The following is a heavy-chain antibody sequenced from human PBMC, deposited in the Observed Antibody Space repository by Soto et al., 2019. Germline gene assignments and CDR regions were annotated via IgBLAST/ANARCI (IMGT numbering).Heavy chain of an antibody. V-gene: IGHV4-34*01. Sequence: QVQLQQWGAGLLKPSETLSLTCAVYGGSFSGYYWSWIRQPPGKGLEWIGEINHSGSTNYNPSLKSRVTISVDTSKNQFSLKLSSVTAADTAVYHCARGLSYSSSWYGYWGQGTLVTVSS. CDR3: ARGLSYSSSWYGY. D-gene: IGHD6-13*01. CDR2: INHSGST. CDR1: GGSFSGYY. J-gene: IGHJ4*02.